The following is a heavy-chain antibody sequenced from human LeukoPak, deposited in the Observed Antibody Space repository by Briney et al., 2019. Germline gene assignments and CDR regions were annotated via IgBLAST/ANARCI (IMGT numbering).Heavy chain of an antibody. CDR3: ARVSSGSYFGYYYYYMDV. J-gene: IGHJ6*03. CDR1: GFTFSSNS. V-gene: IGHV3-23*01. CDR2: ISGSGDST. D-gene: IGHD1-26*01. Sequence: PGGSLRLSCAASGFTFSSNSMTWVRQTPGKELEWVSGISGSGDSTFYADSVKGRFTISRDNSKNTLYLQMNSLRAEDTAVYYCARVSSGSYFGYYYYYMDVWGKGTTVTVSS.